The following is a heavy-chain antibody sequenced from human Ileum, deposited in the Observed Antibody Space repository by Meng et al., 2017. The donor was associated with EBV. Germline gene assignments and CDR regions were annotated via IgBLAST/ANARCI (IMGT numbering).Heavy chain of an antibody. CDR2: INPNSGGA. J-gene: IGHJ2*01. Sequence: QVQVVLSGAEVKKPGAPVKASCKASAYTFAGYFMHWVRQAPGQGLEWMGRINPNSGGANYAQKFQGRVTMTRDTSISTAYMELSRLRSDDTAVYYCAREGLVGDLRYFDLWGRGTLVTV. V-gene: IGHV1-2*06. D-gene: IGHD3-16*01. CDR1: AYTFAGYF. CDR3: AREGLVGDLRYFDL.